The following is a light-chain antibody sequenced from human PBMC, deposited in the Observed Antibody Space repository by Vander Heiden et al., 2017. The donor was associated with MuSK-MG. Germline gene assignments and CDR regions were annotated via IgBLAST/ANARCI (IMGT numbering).Light chain of an antibody. CDR3: LQDETSPRA. J-gene: IGKJ3*01. CDR2: WAS. V-gene: IGKV4-1*01. Sequence: DILMTQSPDSLGVSLGERATINCKSRQSVLYSSNNKNNLASYQQKSGLPPKLLIYWASTRESGVPDRFTGTGSLRDFTLTISSLQAEDMAVYYSLQDETSPRAFGPGTKVDIK. CDR1: QSVLYSSNNKNN.